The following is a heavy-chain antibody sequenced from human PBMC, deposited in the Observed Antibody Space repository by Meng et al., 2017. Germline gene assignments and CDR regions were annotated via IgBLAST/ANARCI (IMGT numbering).Heavy chain of an antibody. D-gene: IGHD1-26*01. CDR2: ISSSSTYK. CDR3: VRGSGSYSS. Sequence: VRLVESGGSRVKPWGSLVVSCAAPGFTVTTSTMNCDRQAPGKVLEWVSSISSSSTYKYYAGSVKGRFTISRDDPNNSLYVQMHSLTAGDTAVYYCVRGSGSYSSWGQGTLVTVSS. CDR1: GFTVTTST. J-gene: IGHJ5*02. V-gene: IGHV3-21*01.